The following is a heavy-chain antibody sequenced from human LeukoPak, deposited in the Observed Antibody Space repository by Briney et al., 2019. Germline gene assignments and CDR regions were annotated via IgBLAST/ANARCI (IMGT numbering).Heavy chain of an antibody. V-gene: IGHV1-18*01. Sequence: RASVKVSCKASGYTFTSYGISWVRQAPGQGLEWMGWISAYNGNTNYAQKLQGRVTMTTDTSTSTAYMELRSLRSDDTAVYYCARGSYYDHYYYYMDVWGKGTTVTVSS. CDR2: ISAYNGNT. J-gene: IGHJ6*03. CDR1: GYTFTSYG. D-gene: IGHD1-26*01. CDR3: ARGSYYDHYYYYMDV.